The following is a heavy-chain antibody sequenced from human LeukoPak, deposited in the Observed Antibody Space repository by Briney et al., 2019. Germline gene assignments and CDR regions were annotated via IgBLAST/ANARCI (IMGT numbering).Heavy chain of an antibody. CDR2: ISGSGGST. V-gene: IGHV3-23*01. CDR1: GFTFSRYA. D-gene: IGHD6-19*01. Sequence: GGSLRLSCAASGFTFSRYAMSWVRQAPGKGLEWVSAISGSGGSTYYADSVKGRFTISRDNSKNTLYLQMNSLRAEDTAVYYCAERDTVAGTQDAFDNWGQGTMVTVSS. CDR3: AERDTVAGTQDAFDN. J-gene: IGHJ3*02.